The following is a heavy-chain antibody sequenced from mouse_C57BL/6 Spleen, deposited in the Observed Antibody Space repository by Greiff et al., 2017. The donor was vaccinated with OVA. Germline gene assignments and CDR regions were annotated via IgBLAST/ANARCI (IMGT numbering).Heavy chain of an antibody. V-gene: IGHV1-64*01. J-gene: IGHJ1*03. Sequence: QVQLQQPGAELVKPGASVKLSCKASGYTLTSYWMHWVKQRPGQGLEWIGMIHPNSGSTNYNEKFKSKATLTVDKSSSTAYMQLSSLTSEDSAVYYCARSASVAPNWYFDVWGTGTTVTVSS. CDR1: GYTLTSYW. D-gene: IGHD1-1*01. CDR3: ARSASVAPNWYFDV. CDR2: IHPNSGST.